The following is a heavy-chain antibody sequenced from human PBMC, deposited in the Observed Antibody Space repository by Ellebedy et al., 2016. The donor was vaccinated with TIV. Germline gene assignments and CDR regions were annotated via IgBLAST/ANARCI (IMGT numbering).Heavy chain of an antibody. V-gene: IGHV3-30*18. CDR2: ISYDGSNK. Sequence: GGSLRLSXAASGFTFSSYGMHWVRQAPGKGLEWVAVISYDGSNKYYADSVKGRFTISRDNSKNTLYLQMNSLRAEDTAVYYCAKDLGNGGVDYWGQGTLATVSS. J-gene: IGHJ4*02. CDR1: GFTFSSYG. CDR3: AKDLGNGGVDY. D-gene: IGHD4-23*01.